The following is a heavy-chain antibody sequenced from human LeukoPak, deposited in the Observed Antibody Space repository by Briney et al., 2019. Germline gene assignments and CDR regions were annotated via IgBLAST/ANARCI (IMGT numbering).Heavy chain of an antibody. Sequence: GASVKVSCKASGYTFTGYYMHWVRQAPGQGLEWMGWINPNSGGTNHAQKFQGRVTMTRDTSISTAYMELSRLRSDDTAVYYCARDRYGDIPFDYWGQGTLVTVSS. CDR2: INPNSGGT. D-gene: IGHD4-17*01. V-gene: IGHV1-2*02. J-gene: IGHJ4*02. CDR3: ARDRYGDIPFDY. CDR1: GYTFTGYY.